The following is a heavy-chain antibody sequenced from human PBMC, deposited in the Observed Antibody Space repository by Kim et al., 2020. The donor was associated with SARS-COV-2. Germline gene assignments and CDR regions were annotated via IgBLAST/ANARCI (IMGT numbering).Heavy chain of an antibody. Sequence: GGSLRLSCAASGFTFSSYGMHWVRQAPGKGLEWVAVIWYDGSNKYYADSVKGRFTISRDNSKNTLYLQMNSLRAEDTAVYYCARDGDYYGSGSYQGIDYWGQGTLVTVSS. V-gene: IGHV3-33*01. D-gene: IGHD3-10*01. J-gene: IGHJ4*02. CDR1: GFTFSSYG. CDR2: IWYDGSNK. CDR3: ARDGDYYGSGSYQGIDY.